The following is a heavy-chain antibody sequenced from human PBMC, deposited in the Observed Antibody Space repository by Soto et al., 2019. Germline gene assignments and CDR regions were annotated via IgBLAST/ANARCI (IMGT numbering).Heavy chain of an antibody. CDR1: GFTVRSNY. CDR3: ARDVITVAGTADY. J-gene: IGHJ4*02. Sequence: GGSLRLSCAASGFTVRSNYMIWVRQAPGKGLEWVSAISSDGGTYYTDSVKGRFAISRDISKNTLYLQMNSLTAEDTAIYYCARDVITVAGTADYWGQGTLVTVSS. V-gene: IGHV3-53*01. D-gene: IGHD6-19*01. CDR2: ISSDGGT.